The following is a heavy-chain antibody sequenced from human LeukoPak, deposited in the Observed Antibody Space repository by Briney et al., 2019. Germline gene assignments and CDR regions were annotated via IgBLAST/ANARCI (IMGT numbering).Heavy chain of an antibody. D-gene: IGHD3-16*02. CDR3: ARSQSQSGSYRYYFAY. CDR1: GVSVGSAGYY. CDR2: VYYSGNS. V-gene: IGHV4-61*08. Sequence: SETLSLTCSVSGVSVGSAGYYWTWSRQPPGKGLEWIGYVYYSGNSNYNPILKSRVTMSLDPSNNQFSLKLSSVTAADTAVYYCARSQSQSGSYRYYFAYWGQGTLVAVSS. J-gene: IGHJ4*02.